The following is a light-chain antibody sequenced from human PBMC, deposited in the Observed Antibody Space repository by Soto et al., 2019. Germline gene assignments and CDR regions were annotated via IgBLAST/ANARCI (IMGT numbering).Light chain of an antibody. J-gene: IGKJ2*01. Sequence: EIVLTQSPGTLSVSPGERATLSCRASQSVSSSYLAWYQQKPGQAPRLLIYGASSRATGIPDRFSGSGSGTDFTLTISRLEPEDFAVYYCQQYGTSTPMYTFGQGTKLEIK. CDR2: GAS. CDR3: QQYGTSTPMYT. CDR1: QSVSSSY. V-gene: IGKV3-20*01.